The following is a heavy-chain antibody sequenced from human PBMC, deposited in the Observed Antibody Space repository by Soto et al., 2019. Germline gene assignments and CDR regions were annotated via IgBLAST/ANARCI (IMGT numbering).Heavy chain of an antibody. CDR3: ASGKASILWFGPAVYFQH. V-gene: IGHV4-34*01. CDR1: GGSFSGYY. J-gene: IGHJ1*01. Sequence: PSETLSLTCAVYGGSFSGYYWSWIRQPPGKGLEWIGEINHSGSTNYNPSLKSRVTISVDTSKNQFSLKLSSVTAADTAAYYCASGKASILWFGPAVYFQHWGQGTLVTVS. CDR2: INHSGST. D-gene: IGHD3-10*01.